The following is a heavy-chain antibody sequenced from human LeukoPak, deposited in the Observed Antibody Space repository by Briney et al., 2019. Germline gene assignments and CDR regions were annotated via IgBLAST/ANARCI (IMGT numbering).Heavy chain of an antibody. J-gene: IGHJ6*04. V-gene: IGHV4-59*01. CDR3: ARDLGSSTPSGF. CDR1: GCSISSYY. CDR2: IYYSGST. Sequence: KPSETLSLTCTVSGCSISSYYWSWVRQPPGKGLGWIGYIYYSGSTNYNPSLKSRVTISVDTSKNQFSLKLSSVTAADTAVYYCARDLGSSTPSGFWGKGTTVTVSS. D-gene: IGHD3-16*01.